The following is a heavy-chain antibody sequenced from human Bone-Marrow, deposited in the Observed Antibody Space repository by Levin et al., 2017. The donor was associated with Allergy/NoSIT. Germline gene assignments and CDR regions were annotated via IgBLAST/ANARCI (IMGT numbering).Heavy chain of an antibody. V-gene: IGHV4-39*07. D-gene: IGHD1-7*01. CDR2: IFSGGTT. Sequence: SETLSLTCTVSGVSITSRNYYWGWIRQSPGKGLEWIGNIFSGGTTYYNPSLESGVTLSLDTSRNQFSLRLTSVAAADTAVYFCVKEGGVAQNYFDPWGQGTLVTVSS. CDR3: VKEGGVAQNYFDP. J-gene: IGHJ5*02. CDR1: GVSITSRNYY.